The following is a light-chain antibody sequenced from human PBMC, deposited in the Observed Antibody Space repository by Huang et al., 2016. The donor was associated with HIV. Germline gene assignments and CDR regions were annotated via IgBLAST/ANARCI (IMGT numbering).Light chain of an antibody. V-gene: IGKV3-11*01. J-gene: IGKJ4*01. CDR3: QQRSSWPLT. Sequence: EVVLTQSPSILSLSLGETGTLSCKASQSVGSYVAWYQQRPAQSPRLLLYDTSNRAASIPNRFSGSGSGTDFTLTISGLESEDLGFYYCQQRSSWPLTFGGGTKVA. CDR2: DTS. CDR1: QSVGSY.